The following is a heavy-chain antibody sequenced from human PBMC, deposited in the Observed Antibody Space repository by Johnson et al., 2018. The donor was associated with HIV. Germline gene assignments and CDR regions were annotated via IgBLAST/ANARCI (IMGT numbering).Heavy chain of an antibody. Sequence: QVQLVESGGGLVQPGGSLRLSCAASGFTFDDYGMHWVRQAPGKGLEWVAFIRFDGSNKYYADSVKGRFTISRDNSKNTLYLQMNSLRAEDTAVYYCARARDRSSSRDAFDIWGQGTMVTVSS. CDR1: GFTFDDYG. J-gene: IGHJ3*02. CDR3: ARARDRSSSRDAFDI. D-gene: IGHD6-13*01. CDR2: IRFDGSNK. V-gene: IGHV3-30*02.